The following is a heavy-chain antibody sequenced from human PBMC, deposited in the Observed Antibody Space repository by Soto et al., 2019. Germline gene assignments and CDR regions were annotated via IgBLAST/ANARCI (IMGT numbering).Heavy chain of an antibody. V-gene: IGHV4-59*01. CDR2: IYYSGST. CDR1: GGSISSYY. D-gene: IGHD6-13*01. Sequence: SETLSLTCTVSGGSISSYYWSWIRQPPGKGLEWIGYIYYSGSTNYNPSLKSRVTISVDTSKNQFSLKLSSVTAADTAVYYCAREGIAAAGTSYYFDYWGQGTLVTVSS. CDR3: AREGIAAAGTSYYFDY. J-gene: IGHJ4*02.